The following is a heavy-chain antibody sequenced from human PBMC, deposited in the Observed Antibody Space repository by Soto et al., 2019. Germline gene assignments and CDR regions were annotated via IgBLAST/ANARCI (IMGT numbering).Heavy chain of an antibody. J-gene: IGHJ4*02. CDR2: IYNGGST. CDR1: GASISSSRSY. CDR3: ARAPVGLDTISYFDY. V-gene: IGHV4-39*07. D-gene: IGHD3-3*01. Sequence: PSETLSLTCTVSGASISSSRSYWGWVRQPPGKGLEWIVYIYNGGSTYYRPSLESRMHMSLDATRNHYSLRLTSVTAADTAVYFCARAPVGLDTISYFDYWGQGKLVTVSS.